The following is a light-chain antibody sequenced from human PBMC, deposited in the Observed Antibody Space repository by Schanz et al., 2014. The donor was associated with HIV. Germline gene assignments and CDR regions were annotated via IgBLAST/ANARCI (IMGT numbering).Light chain of an antibody. CDR1: QSIRSY. V-gene: IGKV1-39*01. CDR3: QQFNSYPIT. Sequence: DIQMTQSPSSLSASVGDTVTITCRASQSIRSYLNWYQQKPGKAPKLLIYAASSLQSGVPSRFSGSGSGTDFTLTISSLQPEDFATYYCQQFNSYPITFGPGTKVDIK. J-gene: IGKJ3*01. CDR2: AAS.